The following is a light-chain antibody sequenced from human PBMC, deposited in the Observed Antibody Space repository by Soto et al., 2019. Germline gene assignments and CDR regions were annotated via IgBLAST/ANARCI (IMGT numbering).Light chain of an antibody. V-gene: IGLV2-14*01. CDR2: EVS. CDR3: SSYTITNTLV. CDR1: TSDLGGYNY. J-gene: IGLJ3*02. Sequence: QSALTQPASVSGSPGQSITISCTGTTSDLGGYNYVSWYQQHPGKAPKLMIYEVSNRPSGVSDRFSGSKSDNTASLTISGLQTEDEADYYCSSYTITNTLVFGGGTKFTVL.